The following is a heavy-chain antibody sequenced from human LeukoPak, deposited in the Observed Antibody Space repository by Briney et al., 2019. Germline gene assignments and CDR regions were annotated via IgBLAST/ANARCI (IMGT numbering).Heavy chain of an antibody. CDR2: IYTSGST. Sequence: PSETLSLTCTVSGGSISSYYWSWIRQPAGKGLGWIGRIYTSGSTNYNPSLKSRVTMSVDTSKNQFSLKLSSVTAADTAVYYCARDNRRAFDYWGQGTLVTVSS. CDR1: GGSISSYY. D-gene: IGHD1-14*01. J-gene: IGHJ4*02. CDR3: ARDNRRAFDY. V-gene: IGHV4-4*07.